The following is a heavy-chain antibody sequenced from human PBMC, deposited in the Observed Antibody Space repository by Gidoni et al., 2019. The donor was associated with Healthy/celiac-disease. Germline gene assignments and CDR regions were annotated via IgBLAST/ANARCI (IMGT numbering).Heavy chain of an antibody. Sequence: EVQLVESGGGLVKPGGSLRLSCAASGFTFSNAWLSWVRQAPGKGLEWVGRIKRKTDGGTTDYAAPVKDRFTISRDDSKNTLYLQMNSLKTEDTAVYYCTTGDCSSTSCQGFYDYWGQGTLVTVSS. CDR1: GFTFSNAW. V-gene: IGHV3-15*01. D-gene: IGHD2-2*01. CDR3: TTGDCSSTSCQGFYDY. J-gene: IGHJ4*02. CDR2: IKRKTDGGTT.